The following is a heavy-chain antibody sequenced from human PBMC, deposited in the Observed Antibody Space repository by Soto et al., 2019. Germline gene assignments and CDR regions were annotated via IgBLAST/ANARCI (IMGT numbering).Heavy chain of an antibody. J-gene: IGHJ4*02. D-gene: IGHD1-26*01. CDR2: IYYTGST. CDR3: AVLGATTGY. V-gene: IGHV4-31*03. Sequence: QVQLQESGPGLVKPSQTLSLTCTVSGASINTGDYYWSWVRQLPGKGLDWIAYIYYTGSTYYNPSPHSRVAMSADTSKNQFSLKLTSVTAADTGVYYCAVLGATTGYWGQGTLVAAPS. CDR1: GASINTGDYY.